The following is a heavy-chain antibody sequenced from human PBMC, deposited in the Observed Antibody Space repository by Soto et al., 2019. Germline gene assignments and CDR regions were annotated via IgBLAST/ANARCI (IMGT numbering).Heavy chain of an antibody. CDR2: IYYSGST. CDR3: ARRRSYDFWSGYYTDGAFDH. V-gene: IGHV4-39*01. J-gene: IGHJ4*02. CDR1: GRTVIRSISC. Sequence: PPETLFLTCTLSGRTVIRSISCWARIRTPPGKGLEWIGSIYYSGSTYYNPSLKSRVTISVDRSKNQFSLKLSSVTAADTAVYYCARRRSYDFWSGYYTDGAFDHWGQGALVTVSS. D-gene: IGHD3-3*01.